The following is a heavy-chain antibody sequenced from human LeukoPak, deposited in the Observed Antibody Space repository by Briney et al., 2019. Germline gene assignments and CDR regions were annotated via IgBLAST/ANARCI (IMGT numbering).Heavy chain of an antibody. CDR3: ARDHVDFWSGFPYDAFDI. D-gene: IGHD3-3*01. Sequence: KPGRSLRLSCAASGLTFSSYSMNWVRQAPGKGLEWVSSISSSSSYIYYADSVKGRFTISRDNAKNSLYLQMNSLRAEDTAVYYCARDHVDFWSGFPYDAFDIWGQGTMVTASS. CDR2: ISSSSSYI. V-gene: IGHV3-21*01. CDR1: GLTFSSYS. J-gene: IGHJ3*02.